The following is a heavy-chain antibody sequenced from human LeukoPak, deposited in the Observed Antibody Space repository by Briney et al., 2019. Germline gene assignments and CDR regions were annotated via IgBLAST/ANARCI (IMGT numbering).Heavy chain of an antibody. CDR3: ARVARGNYYHFDS. CDR2: ISYTSETT. CDR1: GFTFSSYS. D-gene: IGHD1-26*01. Sequence: PGGSLRLSCAASGFTFSSYSLTWVRQAPGKGLEWVSYISYTSETTSYADSVKGRFTTSRDYAQSSLYLQMNSLRAEDTAVYCCARVARGNYYHFDSWGRGTLVTVSS. J-gene: IGHJ4*02. V-gene: IGHV3-48*04.